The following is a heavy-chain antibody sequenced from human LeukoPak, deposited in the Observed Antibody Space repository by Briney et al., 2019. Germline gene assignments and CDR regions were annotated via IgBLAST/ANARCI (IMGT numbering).Heavy chain of an antibody. J-gene: IGHJ4*02. Sequence: GGSLRLSWAASAFTFSSYGMHWVRQAPGKGLEWVAFIRYDGSNKYYADSVKGRFTISRDNSKNTLYLQMNSLRAEDTAVYYCAKDLTYNWNYFDYWGQGTLVTVSS. CDR2: IRYDGSNK. CDR3: AKDLTYNWNYFDY. CDR1: AFTFSSYG. V-gene: IGHV3-30*02. D-gene: IGHD1-20*01.